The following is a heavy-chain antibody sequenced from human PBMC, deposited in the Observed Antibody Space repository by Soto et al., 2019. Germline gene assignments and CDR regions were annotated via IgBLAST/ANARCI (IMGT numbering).Heavy chain of an antibody. CDR2: VHGGGST. V-gene: IGHV3-53*01. D-gene: IGHD3-16*01. J-gene: IGHJ4*02. Sequence: VQLVESGGGLIQPGGSLRLSCAASGFTVSNNHMTWVRPAAGKGLELVSFVHGGGSTSYADSVKGRFTISRDNSKNTPYLQMDSLRAEDTAIYYCAGRLTTAASLDYWGRGTRVTVSS. CDR3: AGRLTTAASLDY. CDR1: GFTVSNNH.